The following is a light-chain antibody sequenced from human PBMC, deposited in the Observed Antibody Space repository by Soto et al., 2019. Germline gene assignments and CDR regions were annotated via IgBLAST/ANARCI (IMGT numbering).Light chain of an antibody. CDR3: SSYTSSSIYV. CDR1: SSDVGGYNY. V-gene: IGLV2-14*01. J-gene: IGLJ1*01. Sequence: QSALTQPASVSGSPGQSITISCTGTSSDVGGYNYVSWYQQHPGKAPKLMIYDVSNRPSGVSNRFSGSKSGNTASLTISGLQAEDVADYYCSSYTSSSIYVFGTGTKLTVL. CDR2: DVS.